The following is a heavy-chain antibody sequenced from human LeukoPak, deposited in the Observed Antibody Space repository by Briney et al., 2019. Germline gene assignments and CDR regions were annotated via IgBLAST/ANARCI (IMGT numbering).Heavy chain of an antibody. J-gene: IGHJ4*02. CDR2: IYYSGST. CDR1: GGSISSSSYY. CDR3: ARRDSGYDYDY. D-gene: IGHD5-12*01. V-gene: IGHV4-39*07. Sequence: PSETLSLTCTVSGGSISSSSYYWGWIRQPPGKGLEWIGSIYYSGSTYYNPSLKSRVTISVDTSKNQFSLKLSSVTAADTAVYYCARRDSGYDYDYWGQGTLVIVSS.